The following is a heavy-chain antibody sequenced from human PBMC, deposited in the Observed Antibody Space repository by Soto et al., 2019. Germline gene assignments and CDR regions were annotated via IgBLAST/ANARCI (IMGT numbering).Heavy chain of an antibody. Sequence: QVQLVQSGAEVKKPGSSVKVSCKASGGTFSSYTISWVRQAPGQGLEWMGRIIPILGIASYAQKFQGRVTMTADKATSTAYMELSSLRSEDTAVYYCAREGVPAATPLDVWGKGTTVTVSS. V-gene: IGHV1-69*08. CDR2: IIPILGIA. CDR3: AREGVPAATPLDV. D-gene: IGHD2-2*01. J-gene: IGHJ6*04. CDR1: GGTFSSYT.